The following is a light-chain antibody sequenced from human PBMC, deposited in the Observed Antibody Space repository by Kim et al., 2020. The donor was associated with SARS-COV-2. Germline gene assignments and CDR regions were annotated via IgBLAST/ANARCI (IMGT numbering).Light chain of an antibody. CDR2: LVN. CDR1: SNDVGAENY. CDR3: SSYTTISTWV. V-gene: IGLV2-14*03. J-gene: IGLJ3*02. Sequence: GQSITISCTGTSNDVGAENYVSWYQHHPDKAPKLIIYLVNQRPSGVSSRFSGSKSGNTASLTISGLQAEDEADYYCSSYTTISTWVFGGGTKLTVL.